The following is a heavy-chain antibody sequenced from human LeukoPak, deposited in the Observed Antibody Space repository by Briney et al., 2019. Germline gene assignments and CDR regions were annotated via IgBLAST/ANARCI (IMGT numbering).Heavy chain of an antibody. Sequence: ASVMVSCKPFGYTFTSYAMNSVRQSPRLRLEGMGWINGGNGNTKYSQKFQGRVTITRDTSASTAYMELSSLRSEDTAVYYCARRRLVGYYYYDGMDVWGKGTTVTVSS. CDR2: INGGNGNT. J-gene: IGHJ6*04. D-gene: IGHD3-9*01. CDR3: ARRRLVGYYYYDGMDV. V-gene: IGHV1-3*01. CDR1: GYTFTSYA.